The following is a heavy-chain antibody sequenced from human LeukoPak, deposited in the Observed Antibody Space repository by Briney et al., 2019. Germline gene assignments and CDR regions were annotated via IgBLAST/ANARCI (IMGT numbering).Heavy chain of an antibody. J-gene: IGHJ3*02. CDR1: GFTFDDYG. CDR3: ARVNTATDAFDI. D-gene: IGHD5-18*01. V-gene: IGHV3-20*01. CDR2: INWNGGST. Sequence: GGSLRLSCAASGFTFDDYGMSRVRQAPGKGLEWVSGINWNGGSTGYADSVKGRFTISRDNAKNSLYLQMNSLRAEDTALYHCARVNTATDAFDIWGQGTMVTVSS.